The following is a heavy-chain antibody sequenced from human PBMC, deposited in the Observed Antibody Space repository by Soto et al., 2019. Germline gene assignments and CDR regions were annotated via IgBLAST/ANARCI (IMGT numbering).Heavy chain of an antibody. CDR2: VYYTGST. CDR1: GGSISNFY. V-gene: IGHV4-59*12. Sequence: SETLSLTCTVSGGSISNFYWSWIRQPPGKGLEWIGYVYYTGSTSYNPSLKRRVTFSADSSRDQFSLRLNSVTAADTAVYYCARDGIAVAVGTFDIWGQGTMVTVSS. J-gene: IGHJ3*02. CDR3: ARDGIAVAVGTFDI. D-gene: IGHD6-19*01.